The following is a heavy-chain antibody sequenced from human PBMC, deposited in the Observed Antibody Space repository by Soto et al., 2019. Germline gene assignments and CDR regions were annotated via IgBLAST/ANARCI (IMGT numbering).Heavy chain of an antibody. J-gene: IGHJ3*02. CDR3: AGVYCGGDCYLRYAFDI. CDR1: GGSISSGGYY. Sequence: TLSLTCTVSGGSISSGGYYWSWIRQHPGKGLEWIGYIYYSGSTYYNPSLKSRVTISVDTSKNQFSLKLSSVTAADTAVYYCAGVYCGGDCYLRYAFDIWGQGTMVTVSS. D-gene: IGHD2-21*02. V-gene: IGHV4-31*03. CDR2: IYYSGST.